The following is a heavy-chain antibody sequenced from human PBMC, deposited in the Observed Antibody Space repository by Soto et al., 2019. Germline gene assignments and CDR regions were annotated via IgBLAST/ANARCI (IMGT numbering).Heavy chain of an antibody. CDR2: IYYSGST. Sequence: SETLSLTCTVSGGSISSSSYYWGWIRQPPGKGLEWIGSIYYSGSTYYNPSLKSRVTISVDTSKNQFSLKLSSVTAADTAVYYCARRVIVAYNWFDPWGQGTLVTVSS. CDR3: ARRVIVAYNWFDP. CDR1: GGSISSSSYY. V-gene: IGHV4-39*01. D-gene: IGHD3-22*01. J-gene: IGHJ5*02.